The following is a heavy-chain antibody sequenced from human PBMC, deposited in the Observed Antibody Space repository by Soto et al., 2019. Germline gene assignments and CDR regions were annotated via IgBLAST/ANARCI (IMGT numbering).Heavy chain of an antibody. J-gene: IGHJ4*02. Sequence: SVKVSCKASGGTFSSYAISWARQAPGQGLEWMGGIIPIFGTANYAQKFQGRVTITADESTSTAYMELSSLRSEDTAVYYCARDADSSGCLGYWGQGTLVTVSS. CDR1: GGTFSSYA. CDR3: ARDADSSGCLGY. V-gene: IGHV1-69*13. CDR2: IIPIFGTA. D-gene: IGHD6-19*01.